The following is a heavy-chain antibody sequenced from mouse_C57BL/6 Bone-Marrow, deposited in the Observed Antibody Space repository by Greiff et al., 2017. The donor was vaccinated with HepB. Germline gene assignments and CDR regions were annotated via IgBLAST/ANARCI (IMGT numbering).Heavy chain of an antibody. CDR3: ARSTTVVATNAY. Sequence: VQLQQPGTELVKPGASVKLSCKASGYTFTSYWMHWVKQRPGQGLEWIGNINPSNGGTNYNEKFKSKAALTVDKSSSTAYMQLSSLTSEDSAVYYCARSTTVVATNAYWGQGTLVTVSA. CDR1: GYTFTSYW. CDR2: INPSNGGT. V-gene: IGHV1-53*01. J-gene: IGHJ3*01. D-gene: IGHD1-1*01.